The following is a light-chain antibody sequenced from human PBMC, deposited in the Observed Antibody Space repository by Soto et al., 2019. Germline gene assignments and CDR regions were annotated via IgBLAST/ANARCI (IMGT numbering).Light chain of an antibody. CDR1: QSVSSN. CDR2: GAS. J-gene: IGKJ1*01. CDR3: QQFNNWPPST. V-gene: IGKV3-15*01. Sequence: EIVMTQSPATLSVSPGERATLSCRASQSVSSNLAWYQQKPGQAPRLLIYGASIRATGISARFSGSGSGTEFTLTISSLQSEDFGVYYCQQFNNWPPSTFGQGTKVDI.